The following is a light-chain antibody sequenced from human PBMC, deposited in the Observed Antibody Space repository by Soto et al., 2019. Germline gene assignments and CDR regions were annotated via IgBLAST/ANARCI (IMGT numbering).Light chain of an antibody. J-gene: IGKJ1*01. CDR2: KAS. V-gene: IGKV1-5*03. CDR1: QTISSW. Sequence: TQSPSTLSGSVGDRVTITCRASQTISSWLAWYQQKPGKAPKLLIYKASTLKSGVPSRFSGSGSGTELTLTISRLQPDDFATYYCQNYNSYSEACGQGTKVDIK. CDR3: QNYNSYSEA.